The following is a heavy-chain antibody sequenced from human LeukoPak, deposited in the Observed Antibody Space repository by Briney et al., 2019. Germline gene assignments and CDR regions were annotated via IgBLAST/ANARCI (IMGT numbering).Heavy chain of an antibody. J-gene: IGHJ2*01. D-gene: IGHD2-8*02. CDR2: IYYSGST. Sequence: PSETLSLTCTVSGGSISSYYWSWIRQPPGKGLEWIGYIYYSGSTNYNPSLQSRATISLDTSENQFSLKVSSVTAADTAVYYCARLTRAGGVSIMYHYFDLWGRDTLVTVSS. V-gene: IGHV4-59*01. CDR3: ARLTRAGGVSIMYHYFDL. CDR1: GGSISSYY.